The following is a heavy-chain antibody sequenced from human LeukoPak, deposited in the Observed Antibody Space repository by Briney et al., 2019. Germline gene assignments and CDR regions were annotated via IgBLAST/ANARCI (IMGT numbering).Heavy chain of an antibody. D-gene: IGHD2-21*01. CDR3: AKIPPMMYCGGDCYEEYFQH. J-gene: IGHJ1*01. V-gene: IGHV3-23*01. Sequence: GGPLRLSCAASGFTFSSYAMSWVRQAPGKGLEWVSAISGSGGSTYYADSVKGRFTISRDNSKNTLYLQMNSLRAEDTAVYYCAKIPPMMYCGGDCYEEYFQHWGQGTLVTVSS. CDR2: ISGSGGST. CDR1: GFTFSSYA.